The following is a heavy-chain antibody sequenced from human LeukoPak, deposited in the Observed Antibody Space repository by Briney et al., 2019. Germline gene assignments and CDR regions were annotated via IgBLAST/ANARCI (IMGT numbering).Heavy chain of an antibody. V-gene: IGHV3-66*01. CDR3: AKSGVGITMVRGDLYYFDY. J-gene: IGHJ4*02. CDR1: GFTVSSNY. CDR2: IYSGGST. D-gene: IGHD3-10*01. Sequence: GGSLRLSCAASGFTVSSNYMSWVRQAPGKGLEWVSVIYSGGSTYYADSVRGRFTISRDNSKNTLYLQMNSLRAEDTAVYYCAKSGVGITMVRGDLYYFDYWGQGTQVTVSS.